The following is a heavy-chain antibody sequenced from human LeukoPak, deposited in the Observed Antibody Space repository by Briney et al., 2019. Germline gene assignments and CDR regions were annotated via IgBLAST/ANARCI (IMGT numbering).Heavy chain of an antibody. CDR3: ARQSTAPPLFKYYGVDV. V-gene: IGHV4-59*08. CDR2: IYYSGST. D-gene: IGHD2-21*01. CDR1: GGSISSYY. Sequence: SETLSLTCTVSGGSISSYYWSWIRQPPGQGLEWIGYIYYSGSTTYNPSLKSRVTISVDTSKNQFSLKLSSLTAADTAVYYCARQSTAPPLFKYYGVDVWGQGTTVIVSS. J-gene: IGHJ6*02.